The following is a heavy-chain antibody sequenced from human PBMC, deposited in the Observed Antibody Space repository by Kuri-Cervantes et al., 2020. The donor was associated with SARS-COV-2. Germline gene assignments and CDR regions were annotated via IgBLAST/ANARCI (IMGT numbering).Heavy chain of an antibody. CDR1: GFTFDDYA. D-gene: IGHD3-22*01. CDR3: TTFLWSVVIQSDPSTDY. V-gene: IGHV3-9*01. J-gene: IGHJ4*02. Sequence: GGSLRLSCAASGFTFDDYAMHWVRQAPGKGLEWVSGISWNSGSIGYADSVKGRFTISRDDSKNTLYLQMNSLKTEDTAVYYCTTFLWSVVIQSDPSTDYWGQGTLVTVSS. CDR2: ISWNSGSI.